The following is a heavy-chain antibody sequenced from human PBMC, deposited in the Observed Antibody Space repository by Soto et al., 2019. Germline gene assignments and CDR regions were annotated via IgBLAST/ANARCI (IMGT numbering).Heavy chain of an antibody. J-gene: IGHJ6*03. CDR3: AKDCSTRLDYSYYYMDV. CDR2: ISGSGGST. Sequence: GGSLRLSCAASGFTFSSYAMSWVRQAPGKGLEWVSAISGSGGSTYYADSVKGRFTISRDNSKNTLYLQMNSLRAEDTAVYYCAKDCSTRLDYSYYYMDVWGQGTTVTVSS. CDR1: GFTFSSYA. D-gene: IGHD2-2*01. V-gene: IGHV3-23*01.